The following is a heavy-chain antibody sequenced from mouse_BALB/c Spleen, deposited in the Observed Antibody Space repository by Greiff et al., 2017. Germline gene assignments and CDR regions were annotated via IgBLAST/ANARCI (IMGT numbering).Heavy chain of an antibody. CDR2: IYPGNSDT. V-gene: IGHV1-5*01. D-gene: IGHD4-1*01. J-gene: IGHJ2*01. Sequence: EVQLQQSGTVLARPGASVKMSCKASGYTFTSYWMHWVKQRPGQGLEWIGAIYPGNSDTSYNQKFKGKAKLTAVTSTSTAYMELSSLTNEDSAVYYCTRPNWEYYFDYWGQGTTLTVSS. CDR1: GYTFTSYW. CDR3: TRPNWEYYFDY.